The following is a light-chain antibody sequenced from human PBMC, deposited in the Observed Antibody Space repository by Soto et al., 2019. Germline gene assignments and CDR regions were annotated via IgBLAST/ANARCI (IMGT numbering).Light chain of an antibody. V-gene: IGKV1-5*03. CDR3: QQYVNVPPWT. CDR1: QSISSW. CDR2: GAS. J-gene: IGKJ1*01. Sequence: DIQMTQSPSTLSASVVDRVTITFRASQSISSWLAWYQQKPGKAPKLLIYGASNFRSGVPSRFSGSGSGTEFTLTISSLRSGDLAVYHCQQYVNVPPWTFGQGTNV.